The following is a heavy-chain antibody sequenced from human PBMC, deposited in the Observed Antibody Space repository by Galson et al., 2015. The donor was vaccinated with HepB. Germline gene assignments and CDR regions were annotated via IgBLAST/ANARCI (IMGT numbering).Heavy chain of an antibody. CDR2: IIPILGIA. CDR3: ARNDYGATPERDY. CDR1: GGTFSSYT. D-gene: IGHD4-17*01. J-gene: IGHJ4*02. Sequence: SVKVSCKASGGTFSSYTISWVRQAPGQGLEWMGRIIPILGIANYAQKFQGRVTITADESTSTAYMELSSLRSEDTAVYYCARNDYGATPERDYWGQGTLVTVSS. V-gene: IGHV1-69*02.